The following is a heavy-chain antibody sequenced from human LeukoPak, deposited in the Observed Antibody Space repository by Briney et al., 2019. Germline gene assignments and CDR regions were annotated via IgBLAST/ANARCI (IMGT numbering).Heavy chain of an antibody. D-gene: IGHD3-10*01. CDR1: GFTFSRHA. CDR2: ISGRGGST. Sequence: GGSLRLSCAASGFTFSRHAMNWVGQAPGKGLEGVSVISGRGGSTYYADSVKGRFTISRDNSKKTVYVQMNSLRLEDTAVYYCATSSTTYGSGNYDSRAFEDWGQGTLVTVSS. J-gene: IGHJ4*02. CDR3: ATSSTTYGSGNYDSRAFED. V-gene: IGHV3-23*01.